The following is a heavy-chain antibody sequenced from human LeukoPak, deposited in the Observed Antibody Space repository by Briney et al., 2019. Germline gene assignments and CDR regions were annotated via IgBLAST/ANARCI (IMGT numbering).Heavy chain of an antibody. CDR1: GFTFSNAW. Sequence: GGSLRLSCAASGFTFSNAWMSWVRQAPGKGLEWVAVISYDGSNKYYADSVKGRFTISRDNSKNTLYLQMNSLRAEDAAVYYCAKAPVTSCRGAFCYPFDYWGQGTLVTVSS. CDR2: ISYDGSNK. V-gene: IGHV3-30*18. CDR3: AKAPVTSCRGAFCYPFDY. D-gene: IGHD2-15*01. J-gene: IGHJ4*02.